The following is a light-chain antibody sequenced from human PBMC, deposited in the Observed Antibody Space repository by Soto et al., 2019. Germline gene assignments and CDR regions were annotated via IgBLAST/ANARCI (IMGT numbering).Light chain of an antibody. Sequence: EVVLTQSPGTLSLCPGGRASLSCRASQSVSRRLAWYQQRPGQSPRLLIPGASMRASGVPVRFIGSGSGTDFTLSITSLQPEDFAVYYCQQYGGSPITFGLGTRLEIK. J-gene: IGKJ5*01. CDR2: GAS. CDR3: QQYGGSPIT. CDR1: QSVSRR. V-gene: IGKV3-20*01.